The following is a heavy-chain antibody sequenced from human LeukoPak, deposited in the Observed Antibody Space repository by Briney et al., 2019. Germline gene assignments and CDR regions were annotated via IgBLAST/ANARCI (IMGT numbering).Heavy chain of an antibody. D-gene: IGHD2-15*01. J-gene: IGHJ4*02. CDR1: GFTFSSYA. V-gene: IGHV3-23*01. Sequence: PGGSLRLSCAASGFTFSSYAMSWVRQAPGKGLEWVSAISGSGGRTYYADSVKGRFTISRDNSKNTLYLQMNSLRAEDTAVYYCAKGRYCSGGNCYRTFDCWGQGTLVTVSS. CDR3: AKGRYCSGGNCYRTFDC. CDR2: ISGSGGRT.